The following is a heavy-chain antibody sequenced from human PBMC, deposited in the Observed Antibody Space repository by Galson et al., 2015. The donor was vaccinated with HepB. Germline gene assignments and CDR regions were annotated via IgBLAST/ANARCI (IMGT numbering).Heavy chain of an antibody. Sequence: SLRLSCAASGFTFSSYRMHWVRQAPGKGLVWVSRISTDGSVTTYADSVKGRFTISRDNAKNTLYLQMNSLGAEDTALYYCTRDLRREDYFDYWGQGTLVTVSS. J-gene: IGHJ4*02. V-gene: IGHV3-74*01. CDR3: TRDLRREDYFDY. CDR1: GFTFSSYR. CDR2: ISTDGSVT.